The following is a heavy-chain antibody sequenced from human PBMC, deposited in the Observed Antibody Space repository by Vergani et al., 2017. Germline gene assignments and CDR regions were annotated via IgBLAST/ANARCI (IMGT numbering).Heavy chain of an antibody. CDR2: IYTSGST. CDR1: GGSISSGSYY. D-gene: IGHD3-10*01. V-gene: IGHV4-61*02. Sequence: QVQLQESGPGLVKASQTLSLSCTVSGGSISSGSYYWSWIRQPAGKGLEWIGRIYTSGSTNYNPSLKSRVTISVDTSKNQFSLKLSSVTAADTAVYYCARAVMVRGVIPDAFDIWGQGTMVTVSS. CDR3: ARAVMVRGVIPDAFDI. J-gene: IGHJ3*02.